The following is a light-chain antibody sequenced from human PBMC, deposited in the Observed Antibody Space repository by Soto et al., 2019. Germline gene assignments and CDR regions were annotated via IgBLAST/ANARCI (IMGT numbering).Light chain of an antibody. J-gene: IGKJ3*01. CDR2: DAS. CDR3: QQYNDYPT. CDR1: QSISNW. Sequence: DIQMTQSPSTLSASVGDRVTITCRASQSISNWLAWYQQKPGKAPKLLIFDASSLQSGVPSRFSGSGSGTEFTLTISSLRPDDFATYYCQQYNDYPTFGPGTKVDIK. V-gene: IGKV1-5*01.